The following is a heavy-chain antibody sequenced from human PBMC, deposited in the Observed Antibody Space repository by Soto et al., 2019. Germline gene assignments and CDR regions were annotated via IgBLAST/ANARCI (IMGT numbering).Heavy chain of an antibody. V-gene: IGHV1-8*01. CDR1: GYTFSTYD. Sequence: QVQLVQSGAEVKKPGASVKVSCKASGYTFSTYDINWVRQATGQGLEWVGWMNPDSGNTGYAQKFQGRVTMTRNTTTSTADMELSSLRAEDTAIYYCAREYGISGTGRTGFDYWGQGTLVTVSS. D-gene: IGHD1-20*01. CDR3: AREYGISGTGRTGFDY. J-gene: IGHJ4*02. CDR2: MNPDSGNT.